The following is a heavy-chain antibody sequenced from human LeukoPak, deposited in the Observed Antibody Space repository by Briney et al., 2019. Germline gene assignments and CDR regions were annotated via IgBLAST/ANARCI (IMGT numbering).Heavy chain of an antibody. J-gene: IGHJ4*02. D-gene: IGHD3-10*01. Sequence: GASVTVSFTSSVYTFTLYYMHWVRQAPGQGLEWMGWINPNSGGTNYAQKFQGRVTMTSDTSISTAYMELSRLRSEDTAVYYCARRYFGSGSYYTDYWGQGTLVTVS. CDR3: ARRYFGSGSYYTDY. CDR1: VYTFTLYY. V-gene: IGHV1-2*02. CDR2: INPNSGGT.